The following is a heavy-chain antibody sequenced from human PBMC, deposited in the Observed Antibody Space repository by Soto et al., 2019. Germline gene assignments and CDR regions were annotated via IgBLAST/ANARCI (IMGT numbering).Heavy chain of an antibody. CDR2: IHYSGST. CDR1: GGSISSSSYY. J-gene: IGHJ4*02. V-gene: IGHV4-39*06. CDR3: AGGPTAMAHRSPNEFDY. Sequence: PSETLSLTCTVSGGSISSSSYYWGWIRQPPGKGLEWIGSIHYSGSTYYNPSHKRRVTISVDPSKNPFPLKLSSVTAADTAVYYCAGGPTAMAHRSPNEFDYWGQGTLVTVSS. D-gene: IGHD5-18*01.